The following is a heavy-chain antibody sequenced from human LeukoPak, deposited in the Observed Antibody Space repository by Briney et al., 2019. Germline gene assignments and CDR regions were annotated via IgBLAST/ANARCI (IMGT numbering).Heavy chain of an antibody. V-gene: IGHV3-11*04. CDR3: ARPLYYYDSSGYYD. J-gene: IGHJ4*02. D-gene: IGHD3-22*01. Sequence: GGSLRLSCAASGFTFSDYYMSWIRQAPGKGLEWVSYISSSGSTIYYADSVKGRFTISRDNAKNSLYLQMNSLRAEDTAVYYCARPLYYYDSSGYYDWGQGTLVTVSS. CDR1: GFTFSDYY. CDR2: ISSSGSTI.